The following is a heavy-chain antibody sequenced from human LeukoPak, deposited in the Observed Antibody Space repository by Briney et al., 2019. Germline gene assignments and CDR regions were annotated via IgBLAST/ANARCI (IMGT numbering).Heavy chain of an antibody. J-gene: IGHJ4*02. CDR1: GYSFTYSW. D-gene: IGHD3-22*01. CDR2: IYPGDSDT. CDR3: ARLIFCYYDSSGYYYGPLDY. V-gene: IGHV5-51*01. Sequence: HGASLMISCKGSGYSFTYSWIGWVRQLPGEGLEWMRIIYPGDSDTRYSPSFQGQVTISADKSISTAYLQWSSLKASDTAMYYCARLIFCYYDSSGYYYGPLDYWGQGTLVTVSS.